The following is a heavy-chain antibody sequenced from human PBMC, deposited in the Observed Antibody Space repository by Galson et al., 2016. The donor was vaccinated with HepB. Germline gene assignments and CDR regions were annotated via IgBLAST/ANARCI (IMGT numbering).Heavy chain of an antibody. CDR2: ISSSSTYI. V-gene: IGHV3-21*01. Sequence: SLRLSCAVSGFSFSGYSMSWVRQSPGKGLEWVSSISSSSTYIYYADSVKGRFTISRDNAKNSPYLQMNSLRAEDTAVYYCARDLFRCDYWGQGTLVTVSS. J-gene: IGHJ4*02. CDR1: GFSFSGYS. CDR3: ARDLFRCDY. D-gene: IGHD3-10*01.